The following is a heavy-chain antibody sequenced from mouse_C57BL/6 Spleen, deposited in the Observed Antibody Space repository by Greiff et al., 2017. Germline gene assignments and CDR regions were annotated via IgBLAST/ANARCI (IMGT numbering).Heavy chain of an antibody. CDR1: GFTFSSYA. CDR2: ISDGGSYT. CDR3: ARPYYYGSSDYFDY. Sequence: EVQRVESGGGLVKPGGSLKLSCAASGFTFSSYAMSWVRQTPEKRLEWVATISDGGSYTYYPDNVKGRFTISRDNAKNNLYLQMSHLKSEDTAMYYCARPYYYGSSDYFDYWGQGTTLTVSS. D-gene: IGHD1-1*01. J-gene: IGHJ2*01. V-gene: IGHV5-4*01.